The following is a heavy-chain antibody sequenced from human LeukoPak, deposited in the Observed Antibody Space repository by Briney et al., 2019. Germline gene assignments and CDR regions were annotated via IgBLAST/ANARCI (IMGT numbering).Heavy chain of an antibody. J-gene: IGHJ4*02. V-gene: IGHV1-2*02. CDR3: AKDISPNDNSWSGTDY. D-gene: IGHD6-13*01. Sequence: GASVKVSCKASGYTFTGYYMHWVRQAPGQGLECMGWINPNSGGTNYAQKFQGRVTMNRDTSISTAYMELSRLRSDDTAVFYCAKDISPNDNSWSGTDYWGQGTLVTVSS. CDR1: GYTFTGYY. CDR2: INPNSGGT.